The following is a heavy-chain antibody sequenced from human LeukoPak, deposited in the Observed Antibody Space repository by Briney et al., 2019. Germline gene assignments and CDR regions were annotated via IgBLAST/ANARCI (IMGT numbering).Heavy chain of an antibody. V-gene: IGHV3-74*01. CDR1: GFTFGSYW. Sequence: GGSLRLSWAASGFTFGSYWMHWVRQAPGKGLVWVSRINTDGGDTIYADSVKGRFTISRDNAKNTLFLQMNSLRAEDAAVYYCARDEKIVGASGQDYWGQGTLVTVSS. D-gene: IGHD1-26*01. J-gene: IGHJ4*02. CDR3: ARDEKIVGASGQDY. CDR2: INTDGGDT.